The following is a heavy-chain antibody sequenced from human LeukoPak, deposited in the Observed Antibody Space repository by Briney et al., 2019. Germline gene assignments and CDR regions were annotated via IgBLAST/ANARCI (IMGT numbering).Heavy chain of an antibody. CDR3: ARQGFFGAGFWFDP. J-gene: IGHJ5*02. CDR1: GGSISSGSYY. CDR2: IYTSGST. D-gene: IGHD3-16*01. V-gene: IGHV4-61*02. Sequence: SETLSLTCTVSGGSISSGSYYWSWIRQPAGKGLEWIGRIYTSGSTNYNPSLKSRVTISVDTSKNQFSLELSSVTAADTAVYYCARQGFFGAGFWFDPWGQGTLVTVSS.